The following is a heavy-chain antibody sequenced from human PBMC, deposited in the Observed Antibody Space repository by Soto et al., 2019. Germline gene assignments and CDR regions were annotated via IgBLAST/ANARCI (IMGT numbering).Heavy chain of an antibody. D-gene: IGHD4-17*01. Sequence: SETLSLTCTVSGGSISSYYWSWIRQPPGKGLEWIGYIYYSGSTNYNPSLKSRVTISVDTSKNQFSLKLSSVTAADTAVYYCAREYCDTEGDYMAVWGRGTTVTVSS. CDR1: GGSISSYY. CDR3: AREYCDTEGDYMAV. J-gene: IGHJ6*03. V-gene: IGHV4-59*01. CDR2: IYYSGST.